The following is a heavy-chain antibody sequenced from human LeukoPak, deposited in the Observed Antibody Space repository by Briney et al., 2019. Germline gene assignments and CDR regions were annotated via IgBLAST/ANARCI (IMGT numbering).Heavy chain of an antibody. V-gene: IGHV3-30*04. D-gene: IGHD4-17*01. Sequence: GGSLRLSCAASGFTFSSYAMHWVSQAPGKGLEWVAVISYDGSNKYYADSVKGRFTISRGNSKNTLYLQMNSLRAEDTAVYYCARLAVTSDVDYWGQGTLVTVSS. J-gene: IGHJ4*02. CDR1: GFTFSSYA. CDR2: ISYDGSNK. CDR3: ARLAVTSDVDY.